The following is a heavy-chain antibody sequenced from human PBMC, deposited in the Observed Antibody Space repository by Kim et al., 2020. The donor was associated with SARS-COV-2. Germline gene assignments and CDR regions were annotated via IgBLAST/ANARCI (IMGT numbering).Heavy chain of an antibody. J-gene: IGHJ3*02. Sequence: GRVTITRDTSASTAYMELSSLRSEDTAVYYCARGGVGVTMIVVANDAFDIWGQGTMVTVSS. V-gene: IGHV1-3*01. CDR3: ARGGVGVTMIVVANDAFDI. D-gene: IGHD3-22*01.